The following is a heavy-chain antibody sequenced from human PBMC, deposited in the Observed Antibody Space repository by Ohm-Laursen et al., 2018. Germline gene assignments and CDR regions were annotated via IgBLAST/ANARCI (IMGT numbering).Heavy chain of an antibody. D-gene: IGHD5/OR15-5a*01. CDR1: GFTFSSYG. V-gene: IGHV3-30*03. CDR2: ISYDGSNK. Sequence: SLRLSCAASGFTFSSYGMHWVRQAPGKGLEWVAVISYDGSNKYYADSVKGRFTISRDNSKNTLYLQMNSLRAEDTAVYYCARAGTGSSIFAYWGQGTLVTVSS. CDR3: ARAGTGSSIFAY. J-gene: IGHJ4*02.